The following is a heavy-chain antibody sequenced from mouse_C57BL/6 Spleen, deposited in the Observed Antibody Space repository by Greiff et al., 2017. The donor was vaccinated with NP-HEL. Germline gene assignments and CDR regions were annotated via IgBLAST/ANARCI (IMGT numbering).Heavy chain of an antibody. V-gene: IGHV1-52*01. CDR2: IDPSDSDT. CDR1: GYTFTSYW. Sequence: QVQLQQPGAELVRPGSSVKLSCKASGYTFTSYWMHWVKQRPIQGLEWIGNIDPSDSDTHYNQKFKDKATLTVDKSSSTAYMQLSSLTSEDSAVCYCARYDGGFDYWGQGTTLTVSS. CDR3: ARYDGGFDY. D-gene: IGHD2-3*01. J-gene: IGHJ2*01.